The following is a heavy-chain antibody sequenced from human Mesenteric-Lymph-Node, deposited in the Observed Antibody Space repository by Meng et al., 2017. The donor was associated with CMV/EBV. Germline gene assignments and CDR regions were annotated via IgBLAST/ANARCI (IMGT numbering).Heavy chain of an antibody. CDR3: ASSIAARRGTDY. D-gene: IGHD6-6*01. CDR2: INHSGST. CDR1: GGSFSGYY. J-gene: IGHJ4*02. V-gene: IGHV4-34*01. Sequence: QVQLQEGGEGLLKPSETLSLTCAVYGGSFSGYYWSWIRQPPGKGLEWIGEINHSGSTNYNPSLKSRVTISVDTSKNQFSLKLSSVTAADTAVYYCASSIAARRGTDYWGQGTLVTVSS.